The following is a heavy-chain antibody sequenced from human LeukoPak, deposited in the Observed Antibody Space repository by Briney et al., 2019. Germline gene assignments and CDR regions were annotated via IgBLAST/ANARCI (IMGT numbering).Heavy chain of an antibody. CDR3: ARLGGYDNYYYYGMDV. Sequence: GESLKISFKGSGYRFSSYWIAWVRPMPGKGLEWMGIIYPGDSDTRYSPSFQGQVSISADKSISTAYLQWSSLKASDSAMYYCARLGGYDNYYYYGMDVWGKGATVTVSS. V-gene: IGHV5-51*01. CDR1: GYRFSSYW. D-gene: IGHD5-12*01. J-gene: IGHJ6*04. CDR2: IYPGDSDT.